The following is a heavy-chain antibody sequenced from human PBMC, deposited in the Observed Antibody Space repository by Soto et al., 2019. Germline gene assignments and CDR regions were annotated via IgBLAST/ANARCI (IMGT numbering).Heavy chain of an antibody. J-gene: IGHJ4*02. CDR3: AKYRSTSSGAEGFDY. D-gene: IGHD6-6*01. Sequence: SGGSLRLSCAVSGFTFTSYAMTWVRQPPGKGLEWVSSISGSADVIYYADSVKGRFTMSRDNSKVTLYLQLNSLRAEDTGVYYCAKYRSTSSGAEGFDYGGQGALVTVSS. CDR2: ISGSADVI. V-gene: IGHV3-23*01. CDR1: GFTFTSYA.